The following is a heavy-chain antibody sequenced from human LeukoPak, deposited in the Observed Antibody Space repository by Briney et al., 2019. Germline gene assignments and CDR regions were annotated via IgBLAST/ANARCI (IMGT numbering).Heavy chain of an antibody. CDR3: ARSPRYYYYYMDV. Sequence: PSETLSLTCTVSGDSISTYYWSWIRQPAGKGLEWIGRIYTSGSTNYNPSLKSRITISVDTSKNQFSLKLSSVTAADTAVYYCARSPRYYYYYMDVWGKGTTVTVSS. CDR2: IYTSGST. CDR1: GDSISTYY. V-gene: IGHV4-4*07. J-gene: IGHJ6*03.